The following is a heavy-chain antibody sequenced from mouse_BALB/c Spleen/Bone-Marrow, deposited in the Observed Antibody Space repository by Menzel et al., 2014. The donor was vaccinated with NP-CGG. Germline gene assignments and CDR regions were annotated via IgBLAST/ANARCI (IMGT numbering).Heavy chain of an antibody. J-gene: IGHJ2*01. Sequence: QVQLQQPGAELVMPGASVKMSCKASGYTFTDYWMHWVKQRPGQGLEWIGAIDTSDSYTSYNQKFKGKATLTVDESSSTAYMQLSSLTSEDSAVYYCAFYYRNYGDYWRQGTTLTVSS. CDR2: IDTSDSYT. CDR3: AFYYRNYGDY. D-gene: IGHD2-1*01. V-gene: IGHV1-69*01. CDR1: GYTFTDYW.